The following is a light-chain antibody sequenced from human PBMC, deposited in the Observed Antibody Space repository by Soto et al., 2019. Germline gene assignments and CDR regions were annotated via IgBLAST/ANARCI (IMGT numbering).Light chain of an antibody. J-gene: IGKJ4*01. CDR3: QQYNNWPLT. CDR1: QSVSRN. CDR2: GAS. V-gene: IGKV3-15*01. Sequence: ETVMTQSPATLSVSPGERATLSCRASQSVSRNFAWYQQRPGQAPRLLIYGASTRATGVPARFSGSGSGTEFALTISSLHSEDFAVYYCQQYNNWPLTFGGGTKVEIK.